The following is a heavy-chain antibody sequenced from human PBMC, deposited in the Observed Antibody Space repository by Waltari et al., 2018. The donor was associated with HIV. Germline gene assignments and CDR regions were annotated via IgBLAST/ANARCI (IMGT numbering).Heavy chain of an antibody. CDR2: IYSGGST. Sequence: EVQLVESGGGLIKPGGSLRHSWAGAWFPRSSKQLGCCRQAPGKGLEWVSVIYSGGSTYYADSVKGRFTISRDNSKNTLYLQMNSLRAEDTAVYYCARGVSSSSWFDPWGQGTLVTVSS. D-gene: IGHD6-6*01. J-gene: IGHJ5*02. V-gene: IGHV3-53*01. CDR3: ARGVSSSSWFDP. CDR1: WFPRSSKQ.